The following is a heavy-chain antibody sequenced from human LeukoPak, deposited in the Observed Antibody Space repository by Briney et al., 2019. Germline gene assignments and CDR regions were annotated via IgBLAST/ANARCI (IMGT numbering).Heavy chain of an antibody. D-gene: IGHD6-19*01. CDR1: GFSFSSYA. V-gene: IGHV3-23*01. CDR2: ITGTADKT. CDR3: ARRGGSRGWGAFDI. Sequence: GGSLRLSYAASGFSFSSYAMTWARQAPGKGLEWVSSITGTADKTYDADSVKGRFTISRDNSKNTLSLQMSSLRVEDTAIYYCARRGGSRGWGAFDIWGQGTIVTVSS. J-gene: IGHJ3*02.